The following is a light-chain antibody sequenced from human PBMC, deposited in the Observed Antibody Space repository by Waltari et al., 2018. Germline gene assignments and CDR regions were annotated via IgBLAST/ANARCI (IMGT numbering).Light chain of an antibody. CDR2: DAS. Sequence: EIVLTQSPATLSLFPGERATLPCRASQTVRSYLAWYQQKPGQAPRHLIFDASSRAPGIPAKFSGSGSGTDFTLTVSNLVPEDFSVDYCHQRSNCPYTFVQGTRMVIK. V-gene: IGKV3-11*01. J-gene: IGKJ2*01. CDR1: QTVRSY. CDR3: HQRSNCPYT.